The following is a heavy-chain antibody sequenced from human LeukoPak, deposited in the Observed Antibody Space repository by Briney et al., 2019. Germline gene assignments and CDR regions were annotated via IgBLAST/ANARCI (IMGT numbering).Heavy chain of an antibody. V-gene: IGHV4-31*03. Sequence: SETLSLTCTVSGGSISSGGYYWSWIRQHPGKGLKWIGYIYYSGTTYYNPSLKSRVTISLDTSKNQFSLKLSSVTAADTAVYYCARDRDYYDSSGYTHYYFDYWGQGTLVTVSS. D-gene: IGHD3-22*01. CDR1: GGSISSGGYY. CDR3: ARDRDYYDSSGYTHYYFDY. CDR2: IYYSGTT. J-gene: IGHJ4*02.